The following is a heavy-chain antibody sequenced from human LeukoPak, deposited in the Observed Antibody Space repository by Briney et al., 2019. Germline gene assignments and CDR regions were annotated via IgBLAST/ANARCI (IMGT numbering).Heavy chain of an antibody. CDR2: MNPNSGNT. Sequence: ASVKVSCKASGYTFTSYDINWVRQATGQGLEWMGWMNPNSGNTGYAQKFQGRVTITRNTSISTAYMELSSLRSEDTAVYYCARGRIPGTTGLSRYYMDVWGKGTTVTVSS. J-gene: IGHJ6*03. V-gene: IGHV1-8*03. CDR3: ARGRIPGTTGLSRYYMDV. CDR1: GYTFTSYD. D-gene: IGHD1-7*01.